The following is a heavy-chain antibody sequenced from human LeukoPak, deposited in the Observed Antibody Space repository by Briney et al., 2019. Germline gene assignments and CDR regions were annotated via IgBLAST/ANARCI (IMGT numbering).Heavy chain of an antibody. CDR2: ISYDGSNK. Sequence: QSGGSLRLSCAASGFTFSSYGMHWVRQAPGKGLEWVAVISYDGSNKYYADSVKGRFTISRDNSKNTLYLQMNSLRAEDTAVYYCARGVDPWGQGTLVTVSS. J-gene: IGHJ5*02. V-gene: IGHV3-30*03. CDR3: ARGVDP. CDR1: GFTFSSYG.